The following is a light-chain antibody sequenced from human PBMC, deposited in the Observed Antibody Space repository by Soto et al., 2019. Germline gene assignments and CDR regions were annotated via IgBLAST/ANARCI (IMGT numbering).Light chain of an antibody. Sequence: DIVMTQSPDSLAVSLGERATMNCKCRRGVVYQSNNKNHLAWYQQKLGQDPRLLIYGASARATGIPARFSGSGSGTEFSLTISGLQSEDFAVYYCQQYHNWPPWTFGQGTKVDIK. CDR3: QQYHNWPPWT. J-gene: IGKJ1*01. V-gene: IGKV4-1*01. CDR2: GAS. CDR1: RGVVYQSNNKNH.